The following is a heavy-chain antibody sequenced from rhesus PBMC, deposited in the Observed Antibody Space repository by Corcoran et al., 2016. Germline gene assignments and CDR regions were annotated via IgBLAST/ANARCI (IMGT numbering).Heavy chain of an antibody. J-gene: IGHJ4*01. CDR2: ISYDGSKE. Sequence: EVQLVESGGGLVQPGGSLRLSCAASGFTFSSYGMHWLRQAPGKGLEWVAVISYDGSKEYYAGTAKDRFTNARDNSKTMLYVQMNNLKLGDTAVYYCAGDLGGMEWGDWLFDYWGQGVLVTVSS. CDR3: AGDLGGMEWGDWLFDY. V-gene: IGHV3-54*02. D-gene: IGHD5-42*01. CDR1: GFTFSSYG.